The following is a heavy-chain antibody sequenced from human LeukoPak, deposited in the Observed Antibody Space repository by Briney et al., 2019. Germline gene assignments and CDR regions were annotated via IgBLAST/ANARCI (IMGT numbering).Heavy chain of an antibody. V-gene: IGHV4-59*08. Sequence: SETLSLTCTVSGGSISSYYWSWIRQPPGKGLEWIGYIYYSGSTNYNPSLKSRVTISVDTSKNQFSLKLSSVTAADPAVYYCARKGASGSHPYYYYYYMDVWGKGTTVTVSS. CDR1: GGSISSYY. CDR2: IYYSGST. D-gene: IGHD3-10*01. J-gene: IGHJ6*03. CDR3: ARKGASGSHPYYYYYYMDV.